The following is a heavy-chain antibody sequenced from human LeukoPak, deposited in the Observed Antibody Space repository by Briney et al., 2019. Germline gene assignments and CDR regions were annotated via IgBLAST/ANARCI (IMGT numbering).Heavy chain of an antibody. D-gene: IGHD4-17*01. CDR2: INHSGST. J-gene: IGHJ2*01. CDR1: GGSFSGYY. V-gene: IGHV4-34*01. Sequence: PSETLSLTCAVYGGSFSGYYWSWIRQPPGKGLEWIGEINHSGSTNYNPSLKSRVTIPVDTSKNQFSLNLSSVTAADTAVYYCARTRTVTPAWWYFDLWGRGTLVTVSS. CDR3: ARTRTVTPAWWYFDL.